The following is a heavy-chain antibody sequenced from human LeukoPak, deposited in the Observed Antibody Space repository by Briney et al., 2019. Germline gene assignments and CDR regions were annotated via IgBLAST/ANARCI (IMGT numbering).Heavy chain of an antibody. Sequence: QTGGSLRLSCAASGFTVSSNYMSWVRQAPGKGLEWVSVIYSGGSTYYADSVKGRFTISRDNSKNTLYLQMNSLRAEDTAVYYCARSDCGGDCHLLDCWGQGTLVIVSS. J-gene: IGHJ4*02. CDR1: GFTVSSNY. D-gene: IGHD2-21*02. CDR3: ARSDCGGDCHLLDC. CDR2: IYSGGST. V-gene: IGHV3-53*01.